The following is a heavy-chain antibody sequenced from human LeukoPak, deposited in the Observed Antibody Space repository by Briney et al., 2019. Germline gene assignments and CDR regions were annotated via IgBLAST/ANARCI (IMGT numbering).Heavy chain of an antibody. CDR2: VSTNDGNT. CDR3: TRAPPGMTMMTDY. J-gene: IGHJ4*02. CDR1: GYTFTNYH. Sequence: ASVKVSCKASGYTFTNYHIAWVRQAPGQGLEWMGWVSTNDGNTVYAQRLQGRVTMTTDTSTSVAYMELRSLTSDDTDVYYCTRAPPGMTMMTDYWGQGTLVTVSS. D-gene: IGHD3-22*01. V-gene: IGHV1-18*01.